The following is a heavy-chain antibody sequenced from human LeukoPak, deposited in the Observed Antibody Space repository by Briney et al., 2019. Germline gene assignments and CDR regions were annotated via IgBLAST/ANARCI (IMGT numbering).Heavy chain of an antibody. CDR2: IIPIFGTA. V-gene: IGHV1-69*13. J-gene: IGHJ6*04. CDR3: ASPGDCSSTSCYHV. CDR1: GGTFSSYA. Sequence: GASVKVSCKASGGTFSSYAISWVRQAPGQGLEWMGGIIPIFGTANYAQKFQGRVTITADESTSTAYMELSSLRSEDTAVYYCASPGDCSSTSCYHVWGKGTTVTVSS. D-gene: IGHD2-2*01.